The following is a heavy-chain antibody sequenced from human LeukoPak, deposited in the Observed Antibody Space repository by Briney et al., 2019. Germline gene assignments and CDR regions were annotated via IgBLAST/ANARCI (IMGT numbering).Heavy chain of an antibody. V-gene: IGHV1-18*01. CDR2: ISAYNGNT. CDR3: ARLAVVVAAIGSVTAFDI. D-gene: IGHD2-15*01. J-gene: IGHJ3*02. Sequence: GASVKVSCKASGYTFTSYGISWVRQAPGQGLEWMGWISAYNGNTNYAQKLQGRVTMTTDTSTSTAYMELRSLRSDDTAVYYCARLAVVVAAIGSVTAFDIWGQGTMVTVSS. CDR1: GYTFTSYG.